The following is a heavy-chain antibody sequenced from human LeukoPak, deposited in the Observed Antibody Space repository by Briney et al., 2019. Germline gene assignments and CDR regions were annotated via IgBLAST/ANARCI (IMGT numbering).Heavy chain of an antibody. CDR2: IYHSGST. D-gene: IGHD3-10*01. Sequence: SSGTLSLTCAVSGGSISSSNWWSWVRQPPGKGLEWIGEIYHSGSTNYNPSLKSRVTVSVDTSKNQFSLRLSSVTAADTAVYFCVRDRELTYWGQRTLVTVSS. CDR3: VRDRELTY. CDR1: GGSISSSNW. J-gene: IGHJ4*02. V-gene: IGHV4-4*02.